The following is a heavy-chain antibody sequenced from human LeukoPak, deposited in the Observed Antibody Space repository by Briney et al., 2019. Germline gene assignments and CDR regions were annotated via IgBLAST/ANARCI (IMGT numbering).Heavy chain of an antibody. V-gene: IGHV3-74*01. CDR1: GFTFSTYW. CDR3: ARGAGSFDY. Sequence: PGGSLKLSCAASGFTFSTYWMHWVRPAPGKGLVCVSRIDSDGSSLRYADSVKGRFTMSRDNAKNTLYLQMNSLRAEDTAVYYCARGAGSFDYWGQGTLVTVSS. CDR2: IDSDGSSL. J-gene: IGHJ4*02.